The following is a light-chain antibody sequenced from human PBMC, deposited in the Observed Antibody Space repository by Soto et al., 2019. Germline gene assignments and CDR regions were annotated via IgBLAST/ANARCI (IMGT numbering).Light chain of an antibody. V-gene: IGLV1-44*01. CDR3: PAWDDSLSVLYV. Sequence: QSVLTQPPSASGTPGQRVTISCSGSSSNIGSNNVNWYQQLPGTAPKLLIYSDNQRPSGVPDRFSGSKSGTSASLASSGLQSEDEADYYCPAWDDSLSVLYVFGTGTKLTVL. CDR1: SSNIGSNN. CDR2: SDN. J-gene: IGLJ1*01.